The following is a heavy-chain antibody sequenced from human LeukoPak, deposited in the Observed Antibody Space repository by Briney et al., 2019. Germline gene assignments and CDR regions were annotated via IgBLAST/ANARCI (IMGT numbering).Heavy chain of an antibody. CDR2: INHSGST. V-gene: IGHV4-34*01. D-gene: IGHD3-16*02. J-gene: IGHJ3*02. Sequence: PSETLSLTCAVYGGSFSGYYWGWIRQPPGKGLEWIGEINHSGSTNYNPSLKSRVTISVDTSKNQFSLKLSSVTAADTAVYYCARGHMRGYDYVWGSYRLTTHHAFDIWGQGTMVTVSS. CDR3: ARGHMRGYDYVWGSYRLTTHHAFDI. CDR1: GGSFSGYY.